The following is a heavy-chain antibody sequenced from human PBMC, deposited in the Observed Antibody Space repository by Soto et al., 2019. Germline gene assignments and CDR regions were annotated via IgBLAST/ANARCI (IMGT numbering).Heavy chain of an antibody. V-gene: IGHV3-21*01. Sequence: EVQLVESGGGLVKPGGSLRLSCAASGFTFNTYDMNWVRQAPGKGLEWVSSITTSSAYIYYADSLKGRITISRDNAKNSLFLQTNSLRAEDTAVYYCVRSGTARLLRHSWFDTWGQGTLVTVSS. J-gene: IGHJ5*02. CDR3: VRSGTARLLRHSWFDT. CDR2: ITTSSAYI. D-gene: IGHD2-21*01. CDR1: GFTFNTYD.